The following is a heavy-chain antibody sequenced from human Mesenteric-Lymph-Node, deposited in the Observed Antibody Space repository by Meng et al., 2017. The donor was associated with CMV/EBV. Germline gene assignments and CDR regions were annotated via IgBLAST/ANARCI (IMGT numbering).Heavy chain of an antibody. CDR2: IYHNGYT. V-gene: IGHV4-61*01. Sequence: LPCTVSGGSVSSDSYHWTWIRQHPGKGLECLGYIYHNGYTNYNPSLKSRVTISVDTSRNQFSLKLTSMTAADTAVYYCARGALGSFDLWGRGTLVTVSS. D-gene: IGHD3-16*01. CDR3: ARGALGSFDL. J-gene: IGHJ2*01. CDR1: GGSVSSDSYH.